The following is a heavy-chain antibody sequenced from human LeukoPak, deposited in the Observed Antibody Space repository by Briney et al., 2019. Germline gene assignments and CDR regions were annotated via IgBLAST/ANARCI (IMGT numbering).Heavy chain of an antibody. CDR2: INTNTGNP. Sequence: ASVKVSCKASGYTFTSYAMNWVRQPPGQGLEWMGWINTNTGNPTYAQGFTGRFVFSLDTSVSTAYLQISSPKAEDTAVYYCARARYYYDSSGRYVNDYWGQGTLVTVSS. CDR1: GYTFTSYA. CDR3: ARARYYYDSSGRYVNDY. V-gene: IGHV7-4-1*02. D-gene: IGHD3-22*01. J-gene: IGHJ4*02.